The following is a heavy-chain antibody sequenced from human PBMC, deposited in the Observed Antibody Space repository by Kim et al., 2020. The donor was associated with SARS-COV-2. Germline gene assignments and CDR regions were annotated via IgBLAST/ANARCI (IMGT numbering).Heavy chain of an antibody. V-gene: IGHV3-30*01. Sequence: KYYADSVKGRFTISRDNSKNTLYLQMNSLRAEDTAVYYCARADSSGSGLGYWGQGTLVTVSS. CDR2: K. CDR3: ARADSSGSGLGY. D-gene: IGHD3-22*01. J-gene: IGHJ4*02.